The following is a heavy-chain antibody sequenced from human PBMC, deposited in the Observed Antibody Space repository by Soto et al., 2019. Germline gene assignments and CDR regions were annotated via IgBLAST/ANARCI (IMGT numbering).Heavy chain of an antibody. V-gene: IGHV4-39*01. CDR3: AGTVTTSLRINWFDP. CDR2: IYYSGST. Sequence: QLQLQESGPGLVKPSETLSLTCTVSGGSISSSSYYWGWIRQPPGKGLEWIGSIYYSGSTYYNPSLKSRVTIAVDTSKNQFSLKLSSVTAADTAVYYCAGTVTTSLRINWFDPWGQGTLVTVSS. CDR1: GGSISSSSYY. D-gene: IGHD4-4*01. J-gene: IGHJ5*02.